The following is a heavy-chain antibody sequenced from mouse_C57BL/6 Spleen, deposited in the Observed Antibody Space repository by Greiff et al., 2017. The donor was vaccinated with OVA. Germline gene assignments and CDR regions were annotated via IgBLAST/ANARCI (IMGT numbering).Heavy chain of an antibody. CDR2: IDPTSGGT. V-gene: IGHV1-72*01. CDR1: GYTFTSYW. CDR3: ARSRGTGGYPCDY. J-gene: IGHJ2*01. Sequence: QVQLQQPGAELVKPGASVKLSCKASGYTFTSYWMHWVKQRPGRGLEWIGRIDPTSGGTKYNEKFKSKATLTVDKPSSTAYMQLSSLTSEDSAVYYCARSRGTGGYPCDYWGQGTTLTVSS. D-gene: IGHD3-3*01.